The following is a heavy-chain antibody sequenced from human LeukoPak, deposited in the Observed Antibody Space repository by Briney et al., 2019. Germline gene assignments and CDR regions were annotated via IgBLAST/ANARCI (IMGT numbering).Heavy chain of an antibody. J-gene: IGHJ4*02. CDR3: ARELREGGSYSYFDY. Sequence: SETLSLTCSVSGGSISSHYWSWIRQPPGKGLVWIGYIYYSGSTNYNPSLKSRVTISVDTSKNQFSLKLSSVTAADTAVYYGARELREGGSYSYFDYWGQGTLVTVSS. V-gene: IGHV4-59*11. D-gene: IGHD1-26*01. CDR1: GGSISSHY. CDR2: IYYSGST.